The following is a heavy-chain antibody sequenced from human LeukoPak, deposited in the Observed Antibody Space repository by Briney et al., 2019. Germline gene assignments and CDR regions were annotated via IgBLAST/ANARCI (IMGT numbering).Heavy chain of an antibody. J-gene: IGHJ6*03. V-gene: IGHV4-61*02. Sequence: PSETLSLTCTVSGGSISSGSYYWSWIRQPAGKGLEWIGRIYTSGSTNYNPSLKSRVTISVDTSKNQFSLKLSSVTAADTAVYYCARGAYSSSWRGFVMDVWGKGTTVTVSS. CDR1: GGSISSGSYY. CDR2: IYTSGST. D-gene: IGHD6-13*01. CDR3: ARGAYSSSWRGFVMDV.